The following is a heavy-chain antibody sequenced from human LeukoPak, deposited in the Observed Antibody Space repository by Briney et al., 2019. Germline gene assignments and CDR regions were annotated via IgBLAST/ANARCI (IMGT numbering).Heavy chain of an antibody. CDR3: ANMGYSYAPGLFDP. Sequence: SETLSLTCTVSGGSISSSGYYWGWIRQTPGKGLEWIGSIYYSGSNYHNPSLKSRVSMSVDTSKDQFSLKLSSVTAADTAVYYCANMGYSYAPGLFDPWGQGTLVTVSS. CDR2: IYYSGSN. D-gene: IGHD5-18*01. CDR1: GGSISSSGYY. J-gene: IGHJ5*02. V-gene: IGHV4-39*07.